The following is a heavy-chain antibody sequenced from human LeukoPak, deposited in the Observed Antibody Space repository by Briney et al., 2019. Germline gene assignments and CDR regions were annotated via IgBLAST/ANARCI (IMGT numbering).Heavy chain of an antibody. J-gene: IGHJ6*03. CDR3: ARHGVAAAGTFYYYYYMDV. CDR2: IYTSGST. Sequence: SETLSLTCTVSGGSISSYYWSWIRQPAGKGLEWIGYIYTSGSTNYNPSLKSRVTISVDTSKNQFSLKPSSVTAADTAVYYCARHGVAAAGTFYYYYYMDVWGKGTTVTVSS. CDR1: GGSISSYY. D-gene: IGHD6-13*01. V-gene: IGHV4-4*09.